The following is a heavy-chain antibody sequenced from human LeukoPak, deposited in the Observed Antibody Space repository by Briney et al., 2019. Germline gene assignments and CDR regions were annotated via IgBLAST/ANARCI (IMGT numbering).Heavy chain of an antibody. J-gene: IGHJ6*02. V-gene: IGHV3-7*03. CDR2: IKQDGSEK. CDR1: GFTFSSYW. CDR3: AKDIHDFWSGYPYYYYGMDV. D-gene: IGHD3-3*01. Sequence: GGSLRLSCAASGFTFSSYWMSWVRQAPGKGLEWVANIKQDGSEKYYVDSVKGRFTISRDNAKNSLYLQMNSLRAEDTALYYCAKDIHDFWSGYPYYYYGMDVWGQGTTVTVSS.